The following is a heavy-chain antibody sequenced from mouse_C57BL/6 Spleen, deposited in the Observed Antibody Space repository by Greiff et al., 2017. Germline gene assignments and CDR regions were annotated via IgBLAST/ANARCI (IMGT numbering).Heavy chain of an antibody. D-gene: IGHD2-5*01. Sequence: EVKLQQSGPVLVKPGPSVKISCKASGFTFTDYYMHWVKQSHGKSLEWIGLVYPYNGGTSYNQKFKGKATLTVDTSSSTAYMELNSLTSEDSAVYYCARPYYSNYDYYAMDYWGQGTSVTVSS. J-gene: IGHJ4*01. CDR1: GFTFTDYY. V-gene: IGHV1-36*01. CDR2: VYPYNGGT. CDR3: ARPYYSNYDYYAMDY.